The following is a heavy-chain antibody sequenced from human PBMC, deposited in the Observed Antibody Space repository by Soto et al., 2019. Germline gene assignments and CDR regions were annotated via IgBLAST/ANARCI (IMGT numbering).Heavy chain of an antibody. CDR2: IGTAGDT. CDR1: GFTFMGFD. Sequence: HPWGSLRLSCEASGFTFMGFDMRWVRQPTGKGLEWVSSIGTAGDTYYAVSVKGRFTISRDNAKNSLSLQMNSLRAGDMAVYFCAKSQEIGTHFFDSWGQGTQVTVSS. V-gene: IGHV3-13*01. D-gene: IGHD6-13*01. CDR3: AKSQEIGTHFFDS. J-gene: IGHJ4*02.